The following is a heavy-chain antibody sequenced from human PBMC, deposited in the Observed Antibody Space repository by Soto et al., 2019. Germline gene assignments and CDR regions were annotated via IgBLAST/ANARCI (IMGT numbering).Heavy chain of an antibody. CDR2: ISDTSSSK. CDR1: EFPFRSYS. D-gene: IGHD6-19*01. Sequence: PGESLQISCAASEFPFRSYSMNWVRQAPGKGLEWVSSISDTSSSKYYADSIKGRFTISRDNAKNSLFLQMNSLRAEDTAVYFCARERGSWYYFDFWGQGTLVTVS. J-gene: IGHJ4*02. V-gene: IGHV3-21*01. CDR3: ARERGSWYYFDF.